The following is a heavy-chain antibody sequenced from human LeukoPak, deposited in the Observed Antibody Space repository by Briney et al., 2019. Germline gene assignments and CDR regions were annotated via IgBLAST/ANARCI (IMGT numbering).Heavy chain of an antibody. CDR1: GGSIRSGDYY. CDR3: ARQTTVISFDY. D-gene: IGHD4-17*01. J-gene: IGHJ4*02. V-gene: IGHV4-30-4*01. CDR2: IFYSGSM. Sequence: TPTLSLSSTVSGGSIRSGDYYWTWISQPPGKGLEWMGYIFYSGSMYYNPSLKSRLTISVDTSKNQFSLKLRSVTAADTAVYYCARQTTVISFDYWGQGALVTVSS.